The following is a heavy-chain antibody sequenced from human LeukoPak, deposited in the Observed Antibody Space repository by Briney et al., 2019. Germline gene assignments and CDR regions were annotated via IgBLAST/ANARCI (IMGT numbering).Heavy chain of an antibody. CDR3: ARYIVATDYFDY. D-gene: IGHD5-12*01. Sequence: GGSLRLSCAASGFSFSSYWMHWVRQTPGKGLVWVSRMSSDGRTTGYADSVKGRFSISRDNAKNTLYLQMNSLRPEDTAVYYCARYIVATDYFDYWGQGTLVTVSS. J-gene: IGHJ4*02. CDR1: GFSFSSYW. CDR2: MSSDGRTT. V-gene: IGHV3-74*01.